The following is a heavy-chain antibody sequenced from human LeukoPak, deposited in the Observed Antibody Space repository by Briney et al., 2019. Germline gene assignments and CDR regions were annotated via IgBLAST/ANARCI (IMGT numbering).Heavy chain of an antibody. CDR3: ARYSEYTASDY. Sequence: SETLSLTCTVSGGSISSYYWSWIPQPPGKGLKWIGYIYYSGSTNYNPSLKSRVTISVDTSKNQFSLKLSSVTAADTAVYYCARYSEYTASDYWGQGTLVTVSS. V-gene: IGHV4-59*01. CDR1: GGSISSYY. D-gene: IGHD5-18*01. J-gene: IGHJ4*02. CDR2: IYYSGST.